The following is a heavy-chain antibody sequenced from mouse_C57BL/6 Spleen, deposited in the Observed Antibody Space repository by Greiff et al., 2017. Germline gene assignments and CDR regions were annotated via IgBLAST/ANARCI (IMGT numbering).Heavy chain of an antibody. CDR1: GYTFTSYW. V-gene: IGHV1-55*01. Sequence: QVQLQQPGAELVKPGASVKMSCKASGYTFTSYWITWVKQRPGQGLEWIGDIYPGSGSTNYNEKFKSKATLTVDTSSSTAYMQRSSLTSEDSAVYYCARSAYGSSYNWYFEVWGTGTTVTVSS. J-gene: IGHJ1*03. D-gene: IGHD1-1*01. CDR3: ARSAYGSSYNWYFEV. CDR2: IYPGSGST.